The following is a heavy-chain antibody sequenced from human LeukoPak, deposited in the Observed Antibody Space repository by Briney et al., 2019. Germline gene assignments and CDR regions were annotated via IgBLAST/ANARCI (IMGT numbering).Heavy chain of an antibody. CDR1: GGSISSYY. CDR3: ARDPMITFGGVIVMRYFDY. V-gene: IGHV4-59*04. Sequence: SETLSLTCTVSGGSISSYYWSWIRQPPGKGLEWIGYIYYSGSTYYNPSLKSRVTISVDTSKNQFSLKLSSVTAADTAVYYCARDPMITFGGVIVMRYFDYWGQGTLVTVSS. J-gene: IGHJ4*02. D-gene: IGHD3-16*02. CDR2: IYYSGST.